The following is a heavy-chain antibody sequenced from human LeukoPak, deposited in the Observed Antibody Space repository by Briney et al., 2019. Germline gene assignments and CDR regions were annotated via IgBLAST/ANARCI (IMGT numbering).Heavy chain of an antibody. CDR2: ISGSGGGT. V-gene: IGHV3-23*01. CDR3: AKEGDIVVVRLFDP. CDR1: GFILSSNA. Sequence: GGPLRLSCAASGFILSSNAMSWARRPPGKGLGWVSTISGSGGGTYYADSVKGRFTISGDNSKNTLYLHMNSLRAEDTAVYYCAKEGDIVVVRLFDPWGQGTLVTVSS. J-gene: IGHJ5*02. D-gene: IGHD2-2*01.